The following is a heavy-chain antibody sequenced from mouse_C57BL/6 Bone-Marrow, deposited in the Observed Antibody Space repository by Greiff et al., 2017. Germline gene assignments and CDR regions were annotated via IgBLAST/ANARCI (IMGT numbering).Heavy chain of an antibody. CDR3: TPSYYGSDY. CDR2: IDPENGDT. Sequence: EVQLQQSGAELVRPGASVKLSCTASGFNIKDDYMHWVKQRPEQGLEWIGWIDPENGDTEYASKFQGKATITADTSSNTAYLQLSSLTSEDTAVYYCTPSYYGSDYWGQGTTLTVSS. D-gene: IGHD1-1*01. V-gene: IGHV14-4*01. J-gene: IGHJ2*01. CDR1: GFNIKDDY.